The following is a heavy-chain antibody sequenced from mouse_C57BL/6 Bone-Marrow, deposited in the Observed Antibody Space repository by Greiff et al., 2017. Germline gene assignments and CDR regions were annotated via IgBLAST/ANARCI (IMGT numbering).Heavy chain of an antibody. D-gene: IGHD5-5*01. CDR1: GYTFTSYC. V-gene: IGHV1-53*01. CDR2: INPSNGGT. J-gene: IGHJ2*01. Sequence: QVQLQQSGPELVKPGASVKLSCKASGYTFTSYCMHWVKQRPGQGLEWIGNINPSNGGTNYNEKFKSKATLTVDQSSSTAYMQLSSLTAEDSAVYYGTRWAYLYYVDYWGQGTTLTVSS. CDR3: TRWAYLYYVDY.